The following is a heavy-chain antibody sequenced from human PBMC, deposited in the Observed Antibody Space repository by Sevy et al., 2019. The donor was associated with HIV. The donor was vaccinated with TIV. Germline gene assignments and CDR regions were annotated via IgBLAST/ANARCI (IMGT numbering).Heavy chain of an antibody. CDR2: INESGNT. CDR1: GGSFSGYY. CDR3: AGSARATAARGGIV. Sequence: SETLSLTCAVYGGSFSGYYWSWIRQPPGKGLEWIGEINESGNTNYNPSLRSRVTISVKTSKNQFSLMVNSVTAADTGVYFCAGSARATAARGGIVWGQGTLVTVSS. V-gene: IGHV4-34*01. D-gene: IGHD6-6*01. J-gene: IGHJ4*02.